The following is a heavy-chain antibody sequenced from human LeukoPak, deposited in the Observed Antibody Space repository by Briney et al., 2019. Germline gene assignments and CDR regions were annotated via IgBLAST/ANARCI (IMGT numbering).Heavy chain of an antibody. CDR2: INPNSGGT. V-gene: IGHV1-2*06. CDR1: GYTFTGYY. Sequence: SVKVSCKASGYTFTGYYMHWVRQAPGQGLEWMGRINPNSGGTNYAQKFQGRVTMTRDTSISTAYMELSRLRSDDTAVYYCARGHSGGNPYYFHYWGQGTLVTVSS. J-gene: IGHJ4*02. D-gene: IGHD4-23*01. CDR3: ARGHSGGNPYYFHY.